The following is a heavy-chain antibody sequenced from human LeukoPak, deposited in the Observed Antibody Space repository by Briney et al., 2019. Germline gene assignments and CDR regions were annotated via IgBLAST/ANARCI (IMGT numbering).Heavy chain of an antibody. J-gene: IGHJ4*02. D-gene: IGHD4-17*01. CDR3: ARDYPVAQTTVTPDY. CDR2: ISSSSSYI. Sequence: PGGSLRLSCAASGFTFSSYSMNWVRQAPGKGLEWVSSISSSSSYIYYADSVKGRFTISRDNAKNSLYLQTNSLRAEDTAVYYCARDYPVAQTTVTPDYWGQGTLVTVSS. V-gene: IGHV3-21*01. CDR1: GFTFSSYS.